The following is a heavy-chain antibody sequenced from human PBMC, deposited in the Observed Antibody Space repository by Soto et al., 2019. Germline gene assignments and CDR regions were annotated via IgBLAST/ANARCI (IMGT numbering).Heavy chain of an antibody. V-gene: IGHV1-69*04. J-gene: IGHJ6*02. Sequence: ASVKVSCKASGGTFSSYTISWVRQAPGQGLEWMGRIIPILGIANYAQKFQGRVTITADKSTSTAYMELSSLRSEDTAVYYCAREGLVIIYYYGMDVWGQGTTVTVSS. D-gene: IGHD3-9*01. CDR2: IIPILGIA. CDR1: GGTFSSYT. CDR3: AREGLVIIYYYGMDV.